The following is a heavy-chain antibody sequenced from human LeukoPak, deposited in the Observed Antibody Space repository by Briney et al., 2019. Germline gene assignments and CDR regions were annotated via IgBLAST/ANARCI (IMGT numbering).Heavy chain of an antibody. CDR3: ARVAEDYDSSGTYLGGVDY. CDR2: IYQSGST. Sequence: SETLSLTCTVSDTVSGYSMSSGYYWGWIRQPPGKGLEWIGSIYQSGSTYYNPSLKSRVTISVDTSKNQFSLKLSSVTAADTAVYYCARVAEDYDSSGTYLGGVDYWGQGTLVTVSS. J-gene: IGHJ4*02. CDR1: GYSMSSGYY. D-gene: IGHD3-22*01. V-gene: IGHV4-38-2*02.